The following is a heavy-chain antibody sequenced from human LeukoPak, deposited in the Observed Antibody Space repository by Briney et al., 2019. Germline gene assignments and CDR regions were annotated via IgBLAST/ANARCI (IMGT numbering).Heavy chain of an antibody. V-gene: IGHV3-48*04. CDR1: GFPFSSYS. J-gene: IGHJ4*02. CDR2: ISSSSSTI. CDR3: AKGGTTGTTLY. Sequence: GGSLRLSCAASGFPFSSYSMNWVRQAPGKGLEWVSYISSSSSTIYYADSVKGRFTISRDNAKNSLYLQMNSLRAEDTAVYYCAKGGTTGTTLYWGQGTLVTVSS. D-gene: IGHD1-1*01.